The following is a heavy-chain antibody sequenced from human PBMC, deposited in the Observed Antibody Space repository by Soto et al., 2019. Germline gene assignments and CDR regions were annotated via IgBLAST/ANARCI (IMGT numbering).Heavy chain of an antibody. J-gene: IGHJ3*02. V-gene: IGHV4-59*12. CDR3: ARFKYYYGSGSYSKRAIDAFDI. Sequence: SETLCVTCTVAGGSISSYYWSWIRQPPGKGLEWIGYIYDSGSTNYNPSLKSRVTISVDTSKNQFSLKLSSVTAADTAVYYCARFKYYYGSGSYSKRAIDAFDIWGQGTMVTVSS. D-gene: IGHD3-10*01. CDR1: GGSISSYY. CDR2: IYDSGST.